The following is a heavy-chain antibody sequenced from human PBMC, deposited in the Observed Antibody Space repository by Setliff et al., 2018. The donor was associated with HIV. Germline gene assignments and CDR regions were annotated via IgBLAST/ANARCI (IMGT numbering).Heavy chain of an antibody. D-gene: IGHD3-3*01. CDR3: ARARTVDFWSDSLAH. Sequence: PGGSLRLSCVASGFQFTPYILHWVRQAPGKGLEWVAVISNDARQTYYADSVRGRFTISRDSTKNALYLKFYNPRPEDTAIYYCARARTVDFWSDSLAHWGQGTLVTVSS. CDR2: ISNDARQT. V-gene: IGHV3-30*03. J-gene: IGHJ4*02. CDR1: GFQFTPYI.